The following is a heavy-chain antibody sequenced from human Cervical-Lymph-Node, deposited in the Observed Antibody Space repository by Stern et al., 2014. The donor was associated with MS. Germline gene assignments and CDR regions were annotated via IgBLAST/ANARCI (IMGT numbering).Heavy chain of an antibody. CDR1: GFTFSSYG. J-gene: IGHJ4*02. D-gene: IGHD5-24*01. V-gene: IGHV3-33*01. Sequence: VHLVESGGGVVQPGTSLRLSCAASGFTFSSYGMHWVRQAPGKGLEWVALAWYDGSTAYYTNSVKGRFTISRDNSKNTLSLQMNSLTAEDTAVYYCARGHIPYAYNYLFGYWGQGTLVTVSS. CDR3: ARGHIPYAYNYLFGY. CDR2: AWYDGSTA.